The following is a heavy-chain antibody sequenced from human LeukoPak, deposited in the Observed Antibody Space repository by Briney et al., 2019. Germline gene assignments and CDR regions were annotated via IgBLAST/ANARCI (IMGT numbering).Heavy chain of an antibody. CDR3: ARDSPVVRSPIYYYYYMDV. J-gene: IGHJ6*03. Sequence: SETLSLTCTVSGGSISSGSYYWSWIRQPAGKGLEWIGRIYTSGSTNYNPSLKSRVTISVDTSKNQFSLKLSSVTAADTAVHYCARDSPVVRSPIYYYYYMDVWGKGTTVTVSS. D-gene: IGHD2-15*01. V-gene: IGHV4-61*02. CDR1: GGSISSGSYY. CDR2: IYTSGST.